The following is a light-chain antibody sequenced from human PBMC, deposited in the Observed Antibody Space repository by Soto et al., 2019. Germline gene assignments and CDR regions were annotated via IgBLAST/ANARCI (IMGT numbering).Light chain of an antibody. V-gene: IGLV3-9*01. CDR1: NIGSKN. J-gene: IGLJ3*02. CDR3: QVWDSSTARV. CDR2: RDS. Sequence: SSELTQPLSVSVALGQTARITCGGNNIGSKNVHWYQQKPGQAPVLVIYRDSNRPSGIPERFSGSNSANTATLTISRAQAGDEADYYCQVWDSSTARVFGAGTKVTVL.